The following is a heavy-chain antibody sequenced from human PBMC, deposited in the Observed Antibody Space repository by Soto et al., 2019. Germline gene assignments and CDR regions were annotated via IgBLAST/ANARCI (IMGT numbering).Heavy chain of an antibody. J-gene: IGHJ6*02. Sequence: QVQLVQSGAEVKKPGSSVKVSCKASGGTFSSYAISWVRQAPGQGLEWMGGIIPIFGTANYAQKFQGRVTITADESTSTAYMELRSLRSEDTAVYYCARLYYDFWSGYYYYGMDVWGQGTTVTVSS. CDR2: IIPIFGTA. D-gene: IGHD3-3*01. CDR1: GGTFSSYA. CDR3: ARLYYDFWSGYYYYGMDV. V-gene: IGHV1-69*01.